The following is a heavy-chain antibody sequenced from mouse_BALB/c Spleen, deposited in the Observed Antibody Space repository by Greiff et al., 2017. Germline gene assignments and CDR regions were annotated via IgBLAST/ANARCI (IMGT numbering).Heavy chain of an antibody. CDR1: GYSFTGYF. D-gene: IGHD1-1*01. Sequence: VQLQQSGPELVKPGASVKISCKASGYSFTGYFMNWVMQSHGKSLEWIGRINPYNGDTFYNQKFKGKATLTVDKSSSTAHMELRSLASEDSAVYYCARNGSPYWYFDVWGAGTTVTVSS. J-gene: IGHJ1*01. V-gene: IGHV1-20*02. CDR3: ARNGSPYWYFDV. CDR2: INPYNGDT.